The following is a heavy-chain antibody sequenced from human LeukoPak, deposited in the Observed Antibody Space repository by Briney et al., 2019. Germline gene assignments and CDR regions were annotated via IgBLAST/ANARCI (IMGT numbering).Heavy chain of an antibody. D-gene: IGHD5-18*01. J-gene: IGHJ5*02. CDR2: IYYSGST. V-gene: IGHV4-39*07. CDR3: ARDRAARSGTSYGNWFDP. Sequence: SETLSLTCTVSGGSISSSGYYWGWIRQPPGKGLEWIGSIYYSGSTYYNPSLKSRVTISIDTSKNQFSLKLSSVTAADSAVYYCARDRAARSGTSYGNWFDPWGQGTLVTVSS. CDR1: GGSISSSGYY.